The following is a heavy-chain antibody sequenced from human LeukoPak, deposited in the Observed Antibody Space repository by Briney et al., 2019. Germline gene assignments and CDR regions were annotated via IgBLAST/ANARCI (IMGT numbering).Heavy chain of an antibody. Sequence: GGSLRLSCAASGFTFSSYWMSWVRQAPGKGLEWVAVISYDGSNKYYADSVKGRFTISRDNSKNTLYLQMNSLRAEDTAVYYCAKDDSSSRASYFDYWGQGTLVTVSS. V-gene: IGHV3-30*18. CDR3: AKDDSSSRASYFDY. D-gene: IGHD2-2*01. CDR1: GFTFSSYW. J-gene: IGHJ4*02. CDR2: ISYDGSNK.